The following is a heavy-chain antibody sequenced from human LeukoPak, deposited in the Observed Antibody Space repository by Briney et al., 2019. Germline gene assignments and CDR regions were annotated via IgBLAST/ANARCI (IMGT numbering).Heavy chain of an antibody. V-gene: IGHV3-30*05. J-gene: IGHJ4*02. CDR1: EFSVGSNY. Sequence: PGGSLRLSCAASEFSVGSNYMTWVRQAPGKGLEWVAVISYDGSNKYYADSVKGRFTISRDNSKNTLYLQMNSLRAEGTAVYYCARDRRAYYYGSGSYYDYWGQGTLVTVSS. CDR3: ARDRRAYYYGSGSYYDY. CDR2: ISYDGSNK. D-gene: IGHD3-10*01.